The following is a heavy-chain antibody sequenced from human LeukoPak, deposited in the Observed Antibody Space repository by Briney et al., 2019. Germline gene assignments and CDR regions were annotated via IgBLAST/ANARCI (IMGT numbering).Heavy chain of an antibody. Sequence: PGGSLRLSCAASGFTFSSYAMSWVRQAPGKGLEWVSAISGSGGSTYYADSVKGRFTISRDNSKNTLYLQMNSLRAEDTAVYYCAKDPPLYSYGYLGLNYFDYWGQGTLVTVSS. CDR1: GFTFSSYA. D-gene: IGHD5-18*01. V-gene: IGHV3-23*01. CDR3: AKDPPLYSYGYLGLNYFDY. CDR2: ISGSGGST. J-gene: IGHJ4*02.